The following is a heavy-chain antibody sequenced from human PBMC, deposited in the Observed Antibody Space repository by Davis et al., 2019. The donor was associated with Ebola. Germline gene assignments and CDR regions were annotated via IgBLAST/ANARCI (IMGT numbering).Heavy chain of an antibody. D-gene: IGHD4-17*01. Sequence: GGSLRLSCAASGFTFDSYAMHWVRQAPGKGLEWAALVSYSGSNTYYADSVKGRFTVTRDNSKNTLHLQMDSLRREDTAVYYCAKSLSVDNYGNKYCYGMDVWGDGTAVTVSS. J-gene: IGHJ6*04. CDR2: VSYSGSNT. CDR1: GFTFDSYA. V-gene: IGHV3-30*18. CDR3: AKSLSVDNYGNKYCYGMDV.